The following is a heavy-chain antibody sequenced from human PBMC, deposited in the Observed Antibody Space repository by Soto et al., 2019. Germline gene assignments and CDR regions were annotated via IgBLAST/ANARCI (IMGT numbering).Heavy chain of an antibody. CDR3: ARARFDSWSHIYYGLDV. CDR1: GGSFSSYS. CDR2: ITHGGST. J-gene: IGHJ6*02. D-gene: IGHD3-3*01. V-gene: IGHV4-34*01. Sequence: SETLSLTCRVYGGSFSSYSWTWLRQSPGKGLEWIGEITHGGSTDYNPALKSRLVMSVDTSKNQFSLRVTSVTAADAAVYFCARARFDSWSHIYYGLDVWGQGTTVTVSS.